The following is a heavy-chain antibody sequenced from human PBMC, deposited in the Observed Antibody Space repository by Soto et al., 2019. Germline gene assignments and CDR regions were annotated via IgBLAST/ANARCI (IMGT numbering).Heavy chain of an antibody. CDR3: ARHLKAVAAAIAN. J-gene: IGHJ4*02. V-gene: IGHV4-39*01. CDR1: GDSISDTIYY. CDR2: IHYSGTT. D-gene: IGHD6-19*01. Sequence: SETLSLTCRVSGDSISDTIYYWGCVRQSPGKGLEWIGSIHYSGTTQFHPSLKTRVTISVDRSKNEFSLRLRSVTAADTAVYFCARHLKAVAAAIANWGQGLPFTVSS.